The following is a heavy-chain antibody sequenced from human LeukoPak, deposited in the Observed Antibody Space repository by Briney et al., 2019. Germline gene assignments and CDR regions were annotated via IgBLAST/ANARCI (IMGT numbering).Heavy chain of an antibody. D-gene: IGHD1-26*01. Sequence: PGGSLRLSCAASGFTFSSYEMNWVRQAPGKGLEWVSYISTSGRTIFYADSVKGRFTISRDNAKNSLYLQMNSLRAEDTAVYYCARGARFGGSYYGYWGQGTLVTVSS. CDR2: ISTSGRTI. CDR1: GFTFSSYE. V-gene: IGHV3-48*03. CDR3: ARGARFGGSYYGY. J-gene: IGHJ4*02.